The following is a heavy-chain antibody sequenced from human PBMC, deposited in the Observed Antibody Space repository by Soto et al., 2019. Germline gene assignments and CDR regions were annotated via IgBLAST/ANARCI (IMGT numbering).Heavy chain of an antibody. Sequence: QVQLQESGPGLVKPSETLSLTCTVSGGSIGSGAYYWSWIRQHPGQGLEWIGNISYSGSTYYNPYLKSRPTLSVDPLKTHLSLKPSSVTAADTAVNYCASLSRTVTTSYYFYGMDVWGHGTTVTVSS. D-gene: IGHD4-17*01. CDR3: ASLSRTVTTSYYFYGMDV. J-gene: IGHJ6*02. CDR1: GGSIGSGAYY. CDR2: ISYSGST. V-gene: IGHV4-31*03.